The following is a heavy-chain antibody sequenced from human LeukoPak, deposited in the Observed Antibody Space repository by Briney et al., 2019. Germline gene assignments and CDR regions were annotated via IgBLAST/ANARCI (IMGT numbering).Heavy chain of an antibody. CDR3: ARGYCRGGSCLDY. J-gene: IGHJ4*02. CDR1: GFMFNNYG. D-gene: IGHD2-15*01. CDR2: IWYDGSNK. V-gene: IGHV3-33*01. Sequence: GGSLRLSCAASGFMFNNYGMHSVRQAPGKGLEWVAVIWYDGSNKYYADSAKGRFTISRDNSKNTLYLQMNSLRAEDTAVYYCARGYCRGGSCLDYWDQGTLVTVSS.